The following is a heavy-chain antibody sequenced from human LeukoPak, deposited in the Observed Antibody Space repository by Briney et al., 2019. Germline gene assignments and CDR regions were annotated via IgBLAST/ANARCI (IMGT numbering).Heavy chain of an antibody. D-gene: IGHD4-17*01. CDR1: GGSITYSHYY. CDR3: ASPRADYGDDAFDY. Sequence: SETLSLTCSVSGGSITYSHYYWGWVRQPPGKGLEWIGGIYYSGSTYYNPSLKSRVTISVDTSRNEFSLRLSSVTAADTALYYCASPRADYGDDAFDYWGQGTLVTVSS. J-gene: IGHJ4*02. CDR2: IYYSGST. V-gene: IGHV4-39*01.